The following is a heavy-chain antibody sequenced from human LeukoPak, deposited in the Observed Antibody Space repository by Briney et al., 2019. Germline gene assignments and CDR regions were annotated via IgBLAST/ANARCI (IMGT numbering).Heavy chain of an antibody. V-gene: IGHV1-58*01. CDR1: GYTFTSYY. CDR3: AAGDFDY. J-gene: IGHJ4*02. CDR2: IVVGSGNT. Sequence: ASVTVSCTASGYTFTSYYVHWVRQARGQRLEWIGWIVVGSGNTNYAQKFQERVTITRDMSTSTAYMELSSLRSEDTAVYYCAAGDFDYWGQGTLVTVSS.